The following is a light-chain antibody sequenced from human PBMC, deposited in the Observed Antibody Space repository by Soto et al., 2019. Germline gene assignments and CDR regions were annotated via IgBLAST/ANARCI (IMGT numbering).Light chain of an antibody. CDR3: QQRRSWQVT. CDR1: QSVSSDY. Sequence: EIVMTQSPATLSVSPGERATLSCRASQSVSSDYLAWYQHKPGQAPRLLIYDASKRATGIPARFSGSGSGTNFTLTISSLEPEDFAVYYCQQRRSWQVTFGQGTRLEIK. V-gene: IGKV3D-20*02. J-gene: IGKJ5*01. CDR2: DAS.